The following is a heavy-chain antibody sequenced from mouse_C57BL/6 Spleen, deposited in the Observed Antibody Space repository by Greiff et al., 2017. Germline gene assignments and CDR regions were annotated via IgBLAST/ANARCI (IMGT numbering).Heavy chain of an antibody. CDR3: ARYDYDVWYFDV. CDR1: GYTFTSYW. J-gene: IGHJ1*03. V-gene: IGHV1-52*01. CDR2: IDPSDSET. Sequence: QVQLQQPGAELVRPGSSVKLSCKASGYTFTSYWMHWVKQRPIQGLEWIGNIDPSDSETHYNQKFKDKATLTVDKSSSTAYMQLSSLTSEDSAVDYCARYDYDVWYFDVWGTGTTVTVSS. D-gene: IGHD2-4*01.